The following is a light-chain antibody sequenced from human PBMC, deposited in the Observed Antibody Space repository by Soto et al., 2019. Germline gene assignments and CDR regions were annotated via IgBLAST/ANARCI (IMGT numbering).Light chain of an antibody. CDR1: SNDVGGYDY. CDR2: DVS. J-gene: IGLJ2*01. CDR3: SSYTIRATLV. Sequence: QSALTQPASVSGSPGQSITISCTGTSNDVGGYDYVTWYQHHPGKAPKLMIYDVSNRPSRISDRFSASKSGNTASLTISGLQAEDEAHYYCSSYTIRATLVFGGGTKLTVL. V-gene: IGLV2-14*03.